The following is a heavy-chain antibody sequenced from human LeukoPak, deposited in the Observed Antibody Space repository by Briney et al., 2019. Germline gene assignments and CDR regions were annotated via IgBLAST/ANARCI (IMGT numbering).Heavy chain of an antibody. J-gene: IGHJ5*02. V-gene: IGHV5-51*01. CDR1: GYHFTNHW. CDR3: ARHSDVPLDL. D-gene: IGHD6-6*01. Sequence: GESLQISSKASGYHFTNHWVAWVRQRPGEGLEWMGIIWPDDSDTRYSPSFQGLVTISVDKSIGTAHLQWRSLKASDTALYFCARHSDVPLDLWGQGTLVIVSS. CDR2: IWPDDSDT.